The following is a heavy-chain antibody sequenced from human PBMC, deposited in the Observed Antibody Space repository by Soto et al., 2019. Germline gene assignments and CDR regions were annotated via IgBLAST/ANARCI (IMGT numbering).Heavy chain of an antibody. CDR1: GASINSDY. CDR3: ARFTYKSGFNWFDP. V-gene: IGHV4-59*07. D-gene: IGHD5-12*01. J-gene: IGHJ5*02. CDR2: IYHMGGT. Sequence: SDTLSLTCTVSGASINSDYWSWIRQSPGKGLEWIGYIYHMGGTDYNPSLKSRVTISIDNSKNQFSLNLRSVTAADTAVYFCARFTYKSGFNWFDPWGQGTQVTVSS.